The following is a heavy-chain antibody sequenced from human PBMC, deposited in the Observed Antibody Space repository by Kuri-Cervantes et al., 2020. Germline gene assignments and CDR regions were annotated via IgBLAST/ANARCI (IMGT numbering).Heavy chain of an antibody. CDR2: ISGSSATI. D-gene: IGHD6-13*01. J-gene: IGHJ3*02. CDR3: AKVGRGYSIDAFDI. CDR1: GFTFSSYS. V-gene: IGHV3-48*01. Sequence: LSLTCAASGFTFSSYSMNWVRQAPGKGLEWVSYISGSSATIYYADSVKGRFTISRDNAKNSLYLQMNSLRAEDTAVYYCAKVGRGYSIDAFDIWGQGTMVTVSS.